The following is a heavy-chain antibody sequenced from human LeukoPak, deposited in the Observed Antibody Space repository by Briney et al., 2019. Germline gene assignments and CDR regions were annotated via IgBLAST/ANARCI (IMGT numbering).Heavy chain of an antibody. J-gene: IGHJ2*01. CDR1: GFTFSSYG. V-gene: IGHV3-30*18. CDR2: ISYDGSNK. D-gene: IGHD4-17*01. Sequence: QAGRSLRLSCAASGFTFSSYGMHWVRQAPGKGLEWVAVISYDGSNKYYADSVKGRFTISRDNSKNTLYLQMNSLRAEDTAVYYCAKGGNDYGDYHYWYFDLWGRGTLVTVSS. CDR3: AKGGNDYGDYHYWYFDL.